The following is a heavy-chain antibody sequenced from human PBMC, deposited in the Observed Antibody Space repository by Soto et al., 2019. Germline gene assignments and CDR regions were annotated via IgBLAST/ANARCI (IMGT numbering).Heavy chain of an antibody. CDR2: INHSGST. CDR3: ARASNKRGYSYGPDY. J-gene: IGHJ4*02. V-gene: IGHV4-34*01. Sequence: SETLSLTCAFHGLSFSGYYWNWICQPPRKGLECIGEINHSGSTNCNPSLKCRVTISVDTSKNQFSLKLSSVTAADTAVYYCARASNKRGYSYGPDYWGQGTLVTVSS. CDR1: GLSFSGYY. D-gene: IGHD5-18*01.